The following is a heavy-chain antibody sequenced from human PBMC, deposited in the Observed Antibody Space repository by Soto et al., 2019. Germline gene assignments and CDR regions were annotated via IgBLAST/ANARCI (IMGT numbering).Heavy chain of an antibody. CDR2: IYYSGST. D-gene: IGHD3-3*01. J-gene: IGHJ5*02. CDR3: ARLSSTYDFWSGYYYWFDP. V-gene: IGHV4-39*01. Sequence: PSETLSLTCTVSGGSISSSSYYWGWIRQPPGKGLEWIGSIYYSGSTYYNPSLKSRVTISVDTSKNQSSLKLSSVTAADTAVYYCARLSSTYDFWSGYYYWFDPWGQGTQVTVSS. CDR1: GGSISSSSYY.